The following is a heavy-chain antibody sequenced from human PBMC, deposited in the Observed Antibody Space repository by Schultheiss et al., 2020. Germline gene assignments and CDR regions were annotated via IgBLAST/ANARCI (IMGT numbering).Heavy chain of an antibody. CDR3: AKENLEGDGYRNKIAYYYYYGMDV. CDR2: ISGSGGNT. Sequence: GGSLRLSCAASGFTFNSYAMSWVRQAPGKGLEWVSTISGSGGNTYYADSVKGRFTISRDNSKNTLYLQMNSLRAEDTAVYYCAKENLEGDGYRNKIAYYYYYGMDVWGQGTTVTVSS. D-gene: IGHD5-24*01. CDR1: GFTFNSYA. V-gene: IGHV3-23*01. J-gene: IGHJ6*02.